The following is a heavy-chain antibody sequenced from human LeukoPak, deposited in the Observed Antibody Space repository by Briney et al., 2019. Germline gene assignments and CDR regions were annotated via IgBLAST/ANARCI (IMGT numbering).Heavy chain of an antibody. CDR1: GVSISSSSYY. CDR2: IYYSGST. J-gene: IGHJ4*02. V-gene: IGHV4-39*07. Sequence: SETLSLTCAVSGVSISSSSYYRGWIRQPPGKGLQWIVSIYYSGSTYYNAPLKSRVTISVDTSNTQFSLNLNSVTAADTAVYYCARVLLYSYGYIDYWGQGTLVTVSS. CDR3: ARVLLYSYGYIDY. D-gene: IGHD5-18*01.